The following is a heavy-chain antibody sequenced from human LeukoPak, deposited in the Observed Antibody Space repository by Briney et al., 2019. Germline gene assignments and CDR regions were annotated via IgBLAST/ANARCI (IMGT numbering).Heavy chain of an antibody. J-gene: IGHJ4*02. CDR2: ISSSSTYI. Sequence: GGSLRLSCAASGFTFSSDWMHRVRQAPGKGLEWVSSISSSSTYIYYADSVKGRFTISRDNAKNSLYLQMNSLRAEDTAVYYCARRVRDDSSGYLYYFDYWGQGTLVTVSS. CDR3: ARRVRDDSSGYLYYFDY. D-gene: IGHD3-22*01. V-gene: IGHV3-21*01. CDR1: GFTFSSDW.